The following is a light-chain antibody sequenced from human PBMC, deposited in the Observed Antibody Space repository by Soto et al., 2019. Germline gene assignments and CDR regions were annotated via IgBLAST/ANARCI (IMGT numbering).Light chain of an antibody. J-gene: IGKJ1*01. Sequence: EIVLTQSPATLSLSPGERATLSCRASQSIINNLAWYQQKPGQVPRLLIYDASNRATGIPARFSGSGSETDFTLAIRRLEPEDFAVYYCHQFGYSPRTFGQGTKVDIK. CDR3: HQFGYSPRT. CDR1: QSIINN. V-gene: IGKV3-11*01. CDR2: DAS.